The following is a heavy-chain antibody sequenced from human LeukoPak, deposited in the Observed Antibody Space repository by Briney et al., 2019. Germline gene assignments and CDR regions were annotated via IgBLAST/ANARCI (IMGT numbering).Heavy chain of an antibody. J-gene: IGHJ5*02. CDR1: EHTFTRYY. Sequence: ASVTVSCKASEHTFTRYYIHWVRQAPGQGLEWMGVINPGSGNTNYAQKFQDRVTMTRDTSASTAYMELSSLRSEDTAVYYCARESASGSGWPRPKGFDPWGQGTLVTVSS. D-gene: IGHD2-15*01. V-gene: IGHV1-46*01. CDR3: ARESASGSGWPRPKGFDP. CDR2: INPGSGNT.